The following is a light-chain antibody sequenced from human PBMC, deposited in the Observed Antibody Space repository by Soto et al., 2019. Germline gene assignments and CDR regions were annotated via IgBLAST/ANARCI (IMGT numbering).Light chain of an antibody. J-gene: IGKJ1*01. CDR1: QSVSSN. Sequence: EIVLTQSPGTLSLSPGERATLSCKAIQSVSSNLSWYQQKPGQAPRLLIYGASTRDTDVPARFSGSGSGTDFTLTISGLETEDFAVYYCQQRNNWTWTFGQGTKVDIK. CDR3: QQRNNWTWT. CDR2: GAS. V-gene: IGKV3-11*01.